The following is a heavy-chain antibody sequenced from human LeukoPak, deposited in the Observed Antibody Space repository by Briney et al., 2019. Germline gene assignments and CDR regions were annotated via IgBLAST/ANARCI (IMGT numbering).Heavy chain of an antibody. CDR2: VYYSGST. J-gene: IGHJ4*02. CDR3: ARDSTYCSSTSCYNGFDY. V-gene: IGHV4-59*11. CDR1: DGSLSGHY. Sequence: SETLSLTCTVSDGSLSGHYWSWIRQPPGKGLESIGFVYYSGSTNYNPSLKGRVTISLDTSKNQFSLKLSSVTAADTAVYYCARDSTYCSSTSCYNGFDYWGQGTLVTVSS. D-gene: IGHD2-2*02.